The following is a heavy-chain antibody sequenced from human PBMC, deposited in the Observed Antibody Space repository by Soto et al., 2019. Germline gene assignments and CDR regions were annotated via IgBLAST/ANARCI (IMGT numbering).Heavy chain of an antibody. Sequence: ASVKVSCKASGYTFTGYYMHWVRQAPGQGLEWMGWINPNSGDTNYAQKLQGWVTMTTDTSISTAYMEVRRLRSDDTAVYYCAREYDFWSGSGAFDIWGQGTMVTVSS. J-gene: IGHJ3*02. D-gene: IGHD3-3*01. V-gene: IGHV1-2*04. CDR1: GYTFTGYY. CDR3: AREYDFWSGSGAFDI. CDR2: INPNSGDT.